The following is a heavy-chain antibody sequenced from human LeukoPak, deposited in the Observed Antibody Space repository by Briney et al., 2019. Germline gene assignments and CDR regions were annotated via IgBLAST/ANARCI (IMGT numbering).Heavy chain of an antibody. D-gene: IGHD3-10*01. CDR3: ARKSASGNYPLDY. Sequence: GGSLRLACAASGFTVSSNYMSWVRQAPGKGLEWVSVMSADSATTFYADSVKGRSTISRDNAKNTVFLQMSSLRAEDTALYYCARKSASGNYPLDYWGQGTLVTVSS. V-gene: IGHV3-53*01. CDR2: MSADSATT. CDR1: GFTVSSNY. J-gene: IGHJ4*02.